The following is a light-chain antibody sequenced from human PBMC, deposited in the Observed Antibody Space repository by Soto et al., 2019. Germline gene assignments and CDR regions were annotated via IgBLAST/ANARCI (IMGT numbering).Light chain of an antibody. Sequence: VLTQPAAVSGSPGQSITISCTGTSSDVGGYNYVSWYQQHPGKAPKLMIYEVTIRPSGVSDRFSGSKSGNTASLTVSGLQAEDEADYYCSSYTGGNPSYVFGTGTKVTVL. J-gene: IGLJ1*01. CDR2: EVT. V-gene: IGLV2-14*01. CDR3: SSYTGGNPSYV. CDR1: SSDVGGYNY.